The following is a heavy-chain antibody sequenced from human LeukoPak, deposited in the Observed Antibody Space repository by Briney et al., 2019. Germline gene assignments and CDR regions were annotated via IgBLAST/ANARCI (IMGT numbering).Heavy chain of an antibody. J-gene: IGHJ4*02. CDR2: IYYSGST. D-gene: IGHD3-22*01. V-gene: IGHV4-39*07. CDR1: GGSISSSSYY. Sequence: SETLSLTCTVSGGSISSSSYYWGWIRQPPGKGLEWIGSIYYSGSTYYNPSLKSRVTISVDTSKNQFSLKLSSVTAADTAVYYCARVGRGEGYDSSGYYYYYYFDYWGQGTLVTVSS. CDR3: ARVGRGEGYDSSGYYYYYYFDY.